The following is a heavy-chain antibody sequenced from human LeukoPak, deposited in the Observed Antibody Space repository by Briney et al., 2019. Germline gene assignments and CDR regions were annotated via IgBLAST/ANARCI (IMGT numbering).Heavy chain of an antibody. Sequence: GGSLRHSCAASGFTFSDYYMDWVRQAPGKGLEWVGRIRNKANSYTTEYAASVKGRFTISIDDSKNSLYLQMNSLKTEDTAVYYCAREWEYLDYWGQGTLVTVSS. CDR1: GFTFSDYY. CDR3: AREWEYLDY. V-gene: IGHV3-72*01. CDR2: IRNKANSYTT. J-gene: IGHJ4*02. D-gene: IGHD1-26*01.